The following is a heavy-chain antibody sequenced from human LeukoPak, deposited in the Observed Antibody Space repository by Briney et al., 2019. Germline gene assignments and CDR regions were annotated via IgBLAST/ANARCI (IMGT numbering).Heavy chain of an antibody. CDR2: ISSSSSAM. CDR1: GFTFSSHS. J-gene: IGHJ1*01. CDR3: ARAQSPRYCDGNSCSPGYFQN. D-gene: IGHD2-15*01. V-gene: IGHV3-48*02. Sequence: GGSLRLSCAASGFTFSSHSMNWVRQAPGKGLEWVSYISSSSSAMYYADSVEGRFTISRDNARSSLYLQMNSLRDEDTAVYYCARAQSPRYCDGNSCSPGYFQNWGQGTLVTVSS.